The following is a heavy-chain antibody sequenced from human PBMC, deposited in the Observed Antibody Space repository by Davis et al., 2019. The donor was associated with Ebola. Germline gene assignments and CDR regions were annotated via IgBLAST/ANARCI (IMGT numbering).Heavy chain of an antibody. Sequence: SETLSLTCTVSGGPIISESHRWAWIRQTPGKGLEWIGTVSYSGDTYYKSSLKSRVTIAVDTSKNQFSMRLTSVTASDTGAYYCAKVIAVARFDIWGRGTVVTVSS. CDR3: AKVIAVARFDI. J-gene: IGHJ4*02. D-gene: IGHD6-19*01. V-gene: IGHV4-39*01. CDR2: VSYSGDT. CDR1: GGPIISESHR.